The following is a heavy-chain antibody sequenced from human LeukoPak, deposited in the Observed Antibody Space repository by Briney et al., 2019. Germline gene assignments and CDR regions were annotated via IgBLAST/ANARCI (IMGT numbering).Heavy chain of an antibody. D-gene: IGHD3-16*01. J-gene: IGHJ4*02. Sequence: GGSLRLSCAASGFTVSSNYMSWVRQAPGNGLEWVSVIYSGGSRYYADSVKGRFSLSRDNSRNALYLQMNSLRADDTAVYYCARSAPLGTHQYYFDYWGQGTLVTVSS. CDR2: IYSGGSR. CDR1: GFTVSSNY. CDR3: ARSAPLGTHQYYFDY. V-gene: IGHV3-53*01.